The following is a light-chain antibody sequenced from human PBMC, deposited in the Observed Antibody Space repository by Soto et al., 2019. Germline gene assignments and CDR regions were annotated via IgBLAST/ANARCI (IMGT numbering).Light chain of an antibody. CDR3: QQYNSYRT. Sequence: DIQMTQSPSTLSASVGDRVTITCRARQTISIWLAWYQQKPGKAPKLLIYDASILESGVPPRFSGSGSGTEFTLTISSLQPDDFATYYCQQYNSYRTFGQGTKVDIK. CDR1: QTISIW. V-gene: IGKV1-5*01. J-gene: IGKJ1*01. CDR2: DAS.